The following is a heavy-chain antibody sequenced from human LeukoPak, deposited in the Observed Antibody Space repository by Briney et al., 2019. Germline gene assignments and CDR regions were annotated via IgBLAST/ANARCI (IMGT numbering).Heavy chain of an antibody. V-gene: IGHV1-69*05. CDR2: IIPIFGTA. CDR3: ARKQQPANWFDP. Sequence: GSSVKVSCKASGGTFSSYAISWVRQAPGQGLELMGGIIPIFGTANYAQKFQGRVTITTDESTSTAYMELSSLRSEDTAVYYCARKQQPANWFDPWGQGTLVTVSS. CDR1: GGTFSSYA. J-gene: IGHJ5*02. D-gene: IGHD6-13*01.